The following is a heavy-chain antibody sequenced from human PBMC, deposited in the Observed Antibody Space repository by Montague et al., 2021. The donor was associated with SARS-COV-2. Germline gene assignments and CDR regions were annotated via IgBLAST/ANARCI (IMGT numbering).Heavy chain of an antibody. CDR2: ISSSSSYI. CDR3: ARGIRITMVRGVPIDY. Sequence: SLRLSCAASGFTFSSYSMNWVRQAPGKGLEWVSSISSSSSYIYYADSVKGRFTISRDNAKNSLYLQMNSLRAEDTAVYYCARGIRITMVRGVPIDYWGQGTLVTDSS. V-gene: IGHV3-21*01. CDR1: GFTFSSYS. J-gene: IGHJ4*02. D-gene: IGHD3-10*01.